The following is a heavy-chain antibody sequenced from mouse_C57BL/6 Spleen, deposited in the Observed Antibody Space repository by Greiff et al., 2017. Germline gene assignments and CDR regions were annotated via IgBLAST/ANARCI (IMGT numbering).Heavy chain of an antibody. V-gene: IGHV1-81*01. CDR1: GYTFTSYG. CDR2: IYPRSGNT. Sequence: VQVVESGAELARPGASVKLSCKASGYTFTSYGISWVKQRTGQGLEWIGEIYPRSGNTYYNEKFKGKATLTADKSSSTAYMELRSLTSEDSAVYFCARDYGGAMDYWGQGTSVTVSS. J-gene: IGHJ4*01. CDR3: ARDYGGAMDY. D-gene: IGHD2-4*01.